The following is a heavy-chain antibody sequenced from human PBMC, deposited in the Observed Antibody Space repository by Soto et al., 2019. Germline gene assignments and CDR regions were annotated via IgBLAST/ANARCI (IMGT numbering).Heavy chain of an antibody. CDR1: GFSLTTSGVG. D-gene: IGHD3-10*01. CDR2: IYWDDDR. Sequence: QITLKESGPTLVKPTETLTLTCTFSGFSLTTSGVGVGWIRQAPGKALECLALIYWDDDRRYSPSLKIRLASXXHXSXXRVVLTMTNMDPVDTATYYCAHIGSYNSGSHYFDYWGQGTLVTVSS. J-gene: IGHJ4*02. CDR3: AHIGSYNSGSHYFDY. V-gene: IGHV2-5*02.